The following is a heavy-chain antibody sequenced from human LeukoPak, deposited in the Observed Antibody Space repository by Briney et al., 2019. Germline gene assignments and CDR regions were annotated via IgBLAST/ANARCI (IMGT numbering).Heavy chain of an antibody. V-gene: IGHV4-34*01. CDR2: INHSGST. J-gene: IGHJ5*02. CDR1: GGSFSGYY. CDR3: ARGGRVAAAGRRSWFDP. Sequence: SETLSLTCAVYGGSFSGYYWSWIRQPPGKGLEWIGEINHSGSTNYNPSLKSRVTISVDTSKNQFSLKLSSVTAADTAVYYCARGGRVAAAGRRSWFDPWGQGTLVTVSS. D-gene: IGHD6-13*01.